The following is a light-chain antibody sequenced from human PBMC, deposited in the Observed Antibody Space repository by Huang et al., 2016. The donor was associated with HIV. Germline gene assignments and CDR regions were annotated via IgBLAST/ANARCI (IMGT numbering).Light chain of an antibody. CDR3: QQYNKWPLT. Sequence: ELVMTQSPGTLSLSPGERATLSCRASQSVSINYLACFQQKPDEAPRLLIYDASTRTTEIPTKFSGSGSETKITLTISSLQSEDFAVYYCQQYNKWPLTFGGGTKVEIK. CDR1: QSVSIN. J-gene: IGKJ4*01. V-gene: IGKV3-15*01. CDR2: DAS.